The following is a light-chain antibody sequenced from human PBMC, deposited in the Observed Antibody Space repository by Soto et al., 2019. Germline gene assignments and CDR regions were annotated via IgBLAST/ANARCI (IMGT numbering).Light chain of an antibody. J-gene: IGKJ1*01. V-gene: IGKV3-15*01. CDR2: GAS. CDR1: QSVSSN. CDR3: QLYNNWPPMA. Sequence: EIVMTQSPATLSVSPGERATLSCRASQSVSSNLALYQQKPGQAPRLLIYGASSMATGIPARFSGSWSGTEFPLTISTLQSEDFAGYYRQLYNNWPPMAFGEGTKVEIK.